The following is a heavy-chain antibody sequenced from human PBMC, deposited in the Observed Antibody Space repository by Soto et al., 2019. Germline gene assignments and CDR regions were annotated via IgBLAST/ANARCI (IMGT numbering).Heavy chain of an antibody. J-gene: IGHJ4*02. D-gene: IGHD3-3*01. CDR3: ATGVVWIGYFTVDS. CDR1: GGSFGNSA. V-gene: IGHV1-69*01. CDR2: FIPVYRTL. Sequence: QVQLVQSGAEVKKPGSSVKVSCKASGGSFGNSAINWVRQTPGQGLEWLGGFIPVYRTLNYAQKFQGRVTITAHESTGTADMTLSSLASDDTAVYYCATGVVWIGYFTVDSWGQGTRVTVSS.